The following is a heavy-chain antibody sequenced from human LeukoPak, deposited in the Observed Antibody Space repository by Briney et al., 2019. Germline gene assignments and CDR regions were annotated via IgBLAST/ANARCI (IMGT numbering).Heavy chain of an antibody. CDR3: ARVSSWWELLFDY. CDR2: IIPIFGTA. V-gene: IGHV1-69*06. J-gene: IGHJ4*02. Sequence: GASVKVSCKASGGTFSSYAISWVRQAPGQGLEWMGGIIPIFGTANYAQKFQGRVTITADKSTSTAYMELSSLRSEDTAVYYCARVSSWWELLFDYWGQGTLVTVSS. D-gene: IGHD1-26*01. CDR1: GGTFSSYA.